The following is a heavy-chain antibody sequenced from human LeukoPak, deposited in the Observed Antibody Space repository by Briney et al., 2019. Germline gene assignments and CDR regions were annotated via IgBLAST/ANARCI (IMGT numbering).Heavy chain of an antibody. V-gene: IGHV4-59*01. J-gene: IGHJ5*02. CDR1: GGSISGYY. CDR2: IYYSGST. Sequence: PSETLSLTCTVSGGSISGYYWSWIRQPPGKGLEWIGYIYYSGSTNYNPSLKSRVTISVDTSKNQFSLKLSSVTAADTAVYYCARYLRNYYDSSGYRSRWIDPWGQGTLVTVSS. CDR3: ARYLRNYYDSSGYRSRWIDP. D-gene: IGHD3-22*01.